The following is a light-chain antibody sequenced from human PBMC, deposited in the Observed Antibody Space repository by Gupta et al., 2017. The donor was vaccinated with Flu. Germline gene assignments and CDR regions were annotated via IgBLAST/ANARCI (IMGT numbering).Light chain of an antibody. Sequence: EIVLAQSPATLSASLAERATLSCRASQSVSSYLAWYQQKPGQAPRLLIYDASNRATGIPARFSGSGSGTDFTLTISSLEPEDFAVYYCQQRSNWPPLTFGGGTKVEIK. CDR2: DAS. V-gene: IGKV3-11*01. CDR3: QQRSNWPPLT. J-gene: IGKJ4*02. CDR1: QSVSSY.